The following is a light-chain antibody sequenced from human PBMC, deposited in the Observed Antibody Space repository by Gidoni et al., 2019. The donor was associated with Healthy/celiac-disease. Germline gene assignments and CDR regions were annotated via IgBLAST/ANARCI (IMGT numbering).Light chain of an antibody. V-gene: IGKV3-11*01. Sequence: EIVLTQSPATLSLSPGERATLSCRASQSVSSYLAWYQQKPGQAPRLLIYDAANRATGIPARFSGSASGTDFTLTISSLAPEDFAVYYCQQRSNLPPLTFGGGTKVEIK. CDR1: QSVSSY. CDR2: DAA. J-gene: IGKJ4*01. CDR3: QQRSNLPPLT.